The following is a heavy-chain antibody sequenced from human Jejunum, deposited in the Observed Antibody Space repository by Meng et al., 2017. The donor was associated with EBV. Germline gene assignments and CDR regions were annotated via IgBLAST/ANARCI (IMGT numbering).Heavy chain of an antibody. V-gene: IGHV2-5*02. CDR3: AHKGSGSYPLDY. CDR1: GFYLTTNGLG. J-gene: IGHJ4*02. CDR2: IYWDDSR. D-gene: IGHD1-26*01. Sequence: QITCKESGANLLKPNQTSPLTCTFSGFYLTTNGLGVGWIRQPPGKALEWLAVIYWDDSRLYSPSLNSRLTITKDNSKSQVVLTMTDMDPVDTATYYCAHKGSGSYPLDYWGQGTLVTVSS.